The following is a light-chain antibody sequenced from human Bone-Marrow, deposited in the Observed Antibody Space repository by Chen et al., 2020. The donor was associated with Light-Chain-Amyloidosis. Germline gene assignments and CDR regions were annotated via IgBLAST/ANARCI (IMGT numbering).Light chain of an antibody. CDR3: QQYYSTPQT. J-gene: IGKJ1*01. Sequence: DIVMTQSPDSPAVSLGERATINCKSSQSILYSSNNMDYLAWYQQKPGQPPKLLISWASTRQSEVPDRFSGSGSGTDFTLTIGSLQAEDVAVYYCQQYYSTPQTFGQGTKVEIK. CDR1: QSILYSSNNMDY. CDR2: WAS. V-gene: IGKV4-1*01.